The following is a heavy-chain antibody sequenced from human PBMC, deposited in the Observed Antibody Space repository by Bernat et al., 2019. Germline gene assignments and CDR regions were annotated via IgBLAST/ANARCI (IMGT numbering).Heavy chain of an antibody. D-gene: IGHD5-12*01. CDR1: GGSISSSSYY. J-gene: IGHJ4*02. V-gene: IGHV4-39*01. CDR3: ARLGGYDSSLDY. Sequence: QLQLQESGPGLVKPSETLSLTCTVSGGSISSSSYYWGWIRQPPGKGLEWIGSIYYSGSTYYNPSLKSRVTISVDTSKNQFSLQLSSVTAADTAVYYCARLGGYDSSLDYWGQGTLVTVSS. CDR2: IYYSGST.